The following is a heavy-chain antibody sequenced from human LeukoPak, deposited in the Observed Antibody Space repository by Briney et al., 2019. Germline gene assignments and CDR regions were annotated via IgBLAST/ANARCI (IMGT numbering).Heavy chain of an antibody. J-gene: IGHJ4*02. D-gene: IGHD6-19*01. CDR2: VYSGGST. CDR1: GFTISSNY. CDR3: ARDLGWDRLV. V-gene: IGHV3-66*02. Sequence: GGSLRLSCAASGFTISSNYMSWVRQAPGKGLEWVSVVYSGGSTYYADSVKGRFTISRDNSKNTLYLQMNSLRAEDTAVYYCARDLGWDRLVWGQGTLVTLSS.